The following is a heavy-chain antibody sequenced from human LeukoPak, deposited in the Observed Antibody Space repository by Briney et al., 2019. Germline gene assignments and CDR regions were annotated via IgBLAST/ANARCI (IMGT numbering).Heavy chain of an antibody. CDR1: GFTFSSYN. J-gene: IGHJ4*02. D-gene: IGHD3-16*02. V-gene: IGHV3-48*04. CDR3: AVRFDY. CDR2: ISGSGTTT. Sequence: PGGSLRLSCAASGFTFSSYNMNWVRQAPGKGLEWVSEISGSGTTTYYADSVKGRFTISRDNTKNSLYLQMNSLRAEDTAVYYCAVRFDYWGQGLLVTVSS.